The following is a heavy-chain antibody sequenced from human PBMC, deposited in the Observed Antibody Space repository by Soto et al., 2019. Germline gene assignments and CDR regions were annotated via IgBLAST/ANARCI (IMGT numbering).Heavy chain of an antibody. V-gene: IGHV1-18*01. CDR3: ARDCCPGY. J-gene: IGHJ4*02. D-gene: IGHD2-15*01. CDR1: GYIFTNYG. CDR2: ISTYNGKT. Sequence: ASVKVSCKTSGYIFTNYGINWVRQAPGQGLEWMGRISTYNGKTNYAQNHQGRVTMTTDTSTSTAYMELRSLRSDDTAVYYCARDCCPGYWGQGTLVTVSS.